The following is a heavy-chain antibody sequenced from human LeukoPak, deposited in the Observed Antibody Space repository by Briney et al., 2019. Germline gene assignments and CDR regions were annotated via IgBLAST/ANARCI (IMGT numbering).Heavy chain of an antibody. V-gene: IGHV3-21*01. Sequence: GGSLRLSCAASGFTFSSYNINWVRQAPGKGLEWVSSISGSSSYIYYADSVKGRFTISRDNAKNSLYLQMDSLRAEDTAVYYCARDRRPDYDFWSGLYGMDVWGQGTTVTVSS. J-gene: IGHJ6*02. D-gene: IGHD3-3*01. CDR1: GFTFSSYN. CDR3: ARDRRPDYDFWSGLYGMDV. CDR2: ISGSSSYI.